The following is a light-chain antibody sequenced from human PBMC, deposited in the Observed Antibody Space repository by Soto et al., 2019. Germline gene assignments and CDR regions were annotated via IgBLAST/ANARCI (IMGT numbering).Light chain of an antibody. Sequence: DLQRTKSPSSLSASVGDRFKITCRASENIGKYLSWYQQTQGKAPKIVIYGAYSLQSGVPSRFSGSGSGTDFTLTIRSLQPEDLAIYDCQQSFSTHALTGGGGTKGDIK. V-gene: IGKV1-39*01. CDR1: ENIGKY. CDR2: GAY. CDR3: QQSFSTHALT. J-gene: IGKJ4*01.